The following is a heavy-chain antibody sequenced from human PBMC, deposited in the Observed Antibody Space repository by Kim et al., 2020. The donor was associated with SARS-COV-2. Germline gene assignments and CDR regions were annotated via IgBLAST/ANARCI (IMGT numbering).Heavy chain of an antibody. CDR1: GDSISTRSDY. J-gene: IGHJ4*02. D-gene: IGHD6-19*01. CDR2: VYSSGST. CDR3: ARCRRSGLYYIDF. Sequence: SETLSLTCTVSGDSISTRSDYWGWIRQPPGKGLEWIGSVYSSGSTYYNPSLKSRVTVSVDTSKSQFSLRLTSVTATDTAVYYCARCRRSGLYYIDFWGQGTQVTVSS. V-gene: IGHV4-39*01.